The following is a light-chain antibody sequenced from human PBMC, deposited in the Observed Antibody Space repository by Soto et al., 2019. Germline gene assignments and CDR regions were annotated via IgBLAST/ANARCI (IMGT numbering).Light chain of an antibody. Sequence: DIQMTQSPSSLSASVGDRVTFTCQASQDISESLNWYQQKPGEAPKVLIFAASKLEVGVPSRFSGSGSGTHFTLTISSLQPEDIATYFCQHYHDLPIIFGQGTRLDVK. CDR1: QDISES. CDR3: QHYHDLPII. V-gene: IGKV1-33*01. CDR2: AAS. J-gene: IGKJ5*01.